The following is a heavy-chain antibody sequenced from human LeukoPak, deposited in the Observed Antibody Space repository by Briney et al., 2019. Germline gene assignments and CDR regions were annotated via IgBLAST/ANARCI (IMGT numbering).Heavy chain of an antibody. CDR3: ARGFTIFGVVIIDAFDI. Sequence: SETLSLTCTVSGGSISSYYWSWIRQPPGKGLEWIGYIYYSGSTNYNPSLKSRVTISVDTSKNQFSLKLSSVTAADTAVYYCARGFTIFGVVIIDAFDIWGQGTMVTVSS. CDR2: IYYSGST. J-gene: IGHJ3*02. CDR1: GGSISSYY. V-gene: IGHV4-59*01. D-gene: IGHD3-3*01.